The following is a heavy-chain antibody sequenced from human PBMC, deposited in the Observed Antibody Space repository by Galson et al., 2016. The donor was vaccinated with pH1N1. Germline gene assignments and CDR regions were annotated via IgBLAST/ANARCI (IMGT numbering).Heavy chain of an antibody. V-gene: IGHV3-7*01. CDR3: AREVGGMGAY. J-gene: IGHJ4*02. CDR2: INQDGSEK. CDR1: GFTFSSYW. Sequence: SLRLSCAGSGFTFSSYWITWVRQAPGKGLEWVANINQDGSEKYCVDSVKGRFTISRDNAKNSVYMQMNSLRAEDTAVYHCAREVGGMGAYWGQGTLVTVSS. D-gene: IGHD3-16*01.